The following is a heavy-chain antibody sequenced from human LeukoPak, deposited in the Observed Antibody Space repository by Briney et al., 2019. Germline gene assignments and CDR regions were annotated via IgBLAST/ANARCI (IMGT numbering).Heavy chain of an antibody. D-gene: IGHD5-18*01. V-gene: IGHV3-11*06. J-gene: IGHJ4*02. CDR2: ISSSSYT. Sequence: PGGSLRLSCAASGFTFSDYYMSWIRQAPGKGLEWVSYISSSSYTNYADSVKGRLTISRDNARNSLYLQMNSLRVEDTAVYYCARDRGYNYGDFDYWGQGTLVTVSS. CDR3: ARDRGYNYGDFDY. CDR1: GFTFSDYY.